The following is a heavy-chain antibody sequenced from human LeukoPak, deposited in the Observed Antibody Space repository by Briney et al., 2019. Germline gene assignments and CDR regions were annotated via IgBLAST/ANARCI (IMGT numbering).Heavy chain of an antibody. J-gene: IGHJ5*02. Sequence: SETLSLTCTVSGASISSGIYFWSWIRQPAGKGLEWIGRVQTSGGTNYNPSLESRVTISIDTSKNQFSLTLRSVTAADTAVYYCVRALCINGICEWFDPWGQGTLVTVSS. D-gene: IGHD2-8*01. CDR3: VRALCINGICEWFDP. CDR1: GASISSGIYF. V-gene: IGHV4-61*02. CDR2: VQTSGGT.